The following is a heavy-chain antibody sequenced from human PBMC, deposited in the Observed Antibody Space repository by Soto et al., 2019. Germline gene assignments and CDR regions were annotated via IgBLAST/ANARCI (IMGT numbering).Heavy chain of an antibody. D-gene: IGHD6-13*01. CDR1: GGTFSSYA. CDR3: ARRIAAAGPYYYYDGMDV. Sequence: SVKVSCKASGGTFSSYAISWVRQAPGQGLEWMGAIIHILGTANYEQQVQSRVTITADKSTSKAYMELSSLRSEDTAVYYCARRIAAAGPYYYYDGMDVWGQGTTVTVSS. J-gene: IGHJ6*02. V-gene: IGHV1-69*06. CDR2: IIHILGTA.